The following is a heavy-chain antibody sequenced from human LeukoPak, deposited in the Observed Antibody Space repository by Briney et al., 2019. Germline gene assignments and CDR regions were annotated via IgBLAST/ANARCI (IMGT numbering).Heavy chain of an antibody. D-gene: IGHD2-2*01. CDR3: ATEPAAVDY. V-gene: IGHV3-21*01. J-gene: IGHJ4*02. CDR2: ITSYSSYI. Sequence: GGSLRLSCAASGFIFSSYTMTWVRLAPGKRLEWVSSITSYSSYIYYADSVKGRFTISRDNAKNSVYLQMTSLRVEDTAVCYCATEPAAVDYWGQGTLVTVSS. CDR1: GFIFSSYT.